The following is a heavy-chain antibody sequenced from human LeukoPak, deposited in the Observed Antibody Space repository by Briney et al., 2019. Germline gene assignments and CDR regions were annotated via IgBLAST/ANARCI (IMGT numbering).Heavy chain of an antibody. J-gene: IGHJ4*02. V-gene: IGHV3-23*01. CDR1: GFTFSSYA. Sequence: GGSLRLSCAASGFTFSSYAMSWVRQAPGKGLEWVSGISGSGGSTYYADSVKGRFTISRDNSKNSLYLQMNSLRTEDTALYYCAKDWVAYNWGQGTLVTVSS. CDR2: ISGSGGST. CDR3: AKDWVAYN. D-gene: IGHD1-1*01.